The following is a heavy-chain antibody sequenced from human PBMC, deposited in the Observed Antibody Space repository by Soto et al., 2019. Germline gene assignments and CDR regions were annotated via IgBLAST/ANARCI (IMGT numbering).Heavy chain of an antibody. V-gene: IGHV3-23*01. CDR2: ISDIST. D-gene: IGHD6-25*01. Sequence: DVQLLESGGGLVQPGGSLRLSCAASGIDFSSYIMNWVRQAPGKGLEWVSGISDISTYYEPSVKCRFTISTNKAKSTLFLQMKRLRAEDTAVYYCATHVKGGRLQSPFGLWGQGTLVTVSS. CDR3: ATHVKGGRLQSPFGL. CDR1: GIDFSSYI. J-gene: IGHJ5*02.